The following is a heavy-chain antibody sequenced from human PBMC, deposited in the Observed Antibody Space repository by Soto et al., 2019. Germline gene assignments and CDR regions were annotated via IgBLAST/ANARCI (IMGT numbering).Heavy chain of an antibody. D-gene: IGHD4-17*01. CDR2: INHSGST. CDR3: ARGGLRRKYNWFDP. V-gene: IGHV4-34*01. Sequence: PSETLSLTCAVYGGAFSGYYWSWIRQRPGKGLEWIGEINHSGSTNSTPSLKSRVTISVDTSKNQFSLKLSSVTAADTAVYYCARGGLRRKYNWFDPWGQGTLVTVSS. J-gene: IGHJ5*02. CDR1: GGAFSGYY.